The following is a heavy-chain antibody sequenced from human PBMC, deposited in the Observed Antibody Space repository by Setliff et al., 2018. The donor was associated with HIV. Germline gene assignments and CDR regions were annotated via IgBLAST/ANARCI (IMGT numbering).Heavy chain of an antibody. Sequence: ASVKVSCKTFGYSFTAYQMHWLRQAPGQGLEWMGRINRDNGGIDYAQNFQGRVTMTRDTSINAAYMELRGLRSDDTAVYYCARNFGLSPSGKYYYYYGMDIWGQGTTVTVSS. CDR3: ARNFGLSPSGKYYYYYGMDI. J-gene: IGHJ6*02. V-gene: IGHV1-2*06. D-gene: IGHD3-10*01. CDR1: GYSFTAYQ. CDR2: INRDNGGI.